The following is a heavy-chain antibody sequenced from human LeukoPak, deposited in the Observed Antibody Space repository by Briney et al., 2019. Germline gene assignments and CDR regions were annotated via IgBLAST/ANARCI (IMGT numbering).Heavy chain of an antibody. CDR2: IYYSGST. CDR3: ARRVYYYGSGSYSYYFDY. D-gene: IGHD3-10*01. J-gene: IGHJ4*02. CDR1: GGSISSSSYY. V-gene: IGHV4-39*01. Sequence: SETLSLTCTVSGGSISSSSYYWGWIRQPPGKGLEWIGSIYYSGSTYYDPSLKSRVTISVDTSKNQFSLKLSSVTAADTAVYYCARRVYYYGSGSYSYYFDYWGQGTLVTVSS.